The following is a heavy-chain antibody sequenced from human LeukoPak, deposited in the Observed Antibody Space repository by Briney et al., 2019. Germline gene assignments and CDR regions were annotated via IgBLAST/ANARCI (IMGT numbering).Heavy chain of an antibody. CDR2: MYYSGST. CDR3: ARQVVTGYFDF. D-gene: IGHD2-21*02. J-gene: IGHJ4*02. Sequence: PSETLSLTCTLSGGSISNSYWSWIRQPPGKGLEWIGYMYYSGSTNYNPSLKSRVTISVDTSKNQLSLRLSSVTAADTALYYCARQVVTGYFDFWGQGTLVTVSS. V-gene: IGHV4-59*08. CDR1: GGSISNSY.